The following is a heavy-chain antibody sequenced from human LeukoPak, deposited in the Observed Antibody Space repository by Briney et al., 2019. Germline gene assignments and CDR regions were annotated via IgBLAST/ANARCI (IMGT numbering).Heavy chain of an antibody. CDR2: INHSGST. V-gene: IGHV4-34*01. J-gene: IGHJ5*02. D-gene: IGHD6-13*01. CDR3: ARGGRIAAAGYDP. CDR1: GGSFSGYY. Sequence: SETLSLTCAVYGGSFSGYYWSWIRQPPGKGLEWIGEINHSGSTNYNPSLKSRVTISVDTSKSQFSLKLSSVTAADTAVYYCARGGRIAAAGYDPWGQGTLVTVSS.